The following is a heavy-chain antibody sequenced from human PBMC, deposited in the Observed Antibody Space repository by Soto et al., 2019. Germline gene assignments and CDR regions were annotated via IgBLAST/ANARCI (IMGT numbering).Heavy chain of an antibody. Sequence: PGESLKISCKGSGYSFTSYWISWVRQMPGKGLEWMGRIDPSDSYTNYSPSFQGHVTIPADKSISTAYLQWSSLKASDTAMYYCASSLSAHYYYGMDVWGQGTTVTVSS. CDR2: IDPSDSYT. D-gene: IGHD3-16*02. CDR3: ASSLSAHYYYGMDV. J-gene: IGHJ6*02. V-gene: IGHV5-10-1*01. CDR1: GYSFTSYW.